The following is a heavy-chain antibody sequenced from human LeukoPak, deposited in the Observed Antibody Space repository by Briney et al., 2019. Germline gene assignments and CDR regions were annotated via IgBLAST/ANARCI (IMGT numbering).Heavy chain of an antibody. V-gene: IGHV3-9*03. D-gene: IGHD1-26*01. CDR3: AKAVGATYDAFDI. J-gene: IGHJ3*02. CDR2: ISWNSGSI. Sequence: GGSLRLSCAASGFTFDDYAMHWVRQAPGKGLEWVSGISWNSGSIDYADSVKGRFTISRDNAKNSLYLQMSSLRTEDMALYYCAKAVGATYDAFDIWGQGTMVTVSS. CDR1: GFTFDDYA.